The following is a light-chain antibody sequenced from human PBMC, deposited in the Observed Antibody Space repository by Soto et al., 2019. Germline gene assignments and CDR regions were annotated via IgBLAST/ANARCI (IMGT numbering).Light chain of an antibody. CDR1: QGIRHY. CDR2: EAS. V-gene: IGKV1-27*01. J-gene: IGKJ1*01. CDR3: QQRSNWPQT. Sequence: DIQMTQSPSSLSASVGDSVTITCRASQGIRHYLAWYQQKPGKVPKLLIYEASNLQSGVPSRFRGGGSGTDFTLTISSLEPEDFAVYYCQQRSNWPQTFGQGTKVDI.